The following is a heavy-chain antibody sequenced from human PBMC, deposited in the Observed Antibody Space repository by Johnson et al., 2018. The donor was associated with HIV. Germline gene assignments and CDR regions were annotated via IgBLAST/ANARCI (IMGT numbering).Heavy chain of an antibody. J-gene: IGHJ1*01. CDR2: IYSGGST. CDR1: GFTVSNYY. V-gene: IGHV3-66*01. Sequence: VQLVESGGGLVQPGGSLRLSCAASGFTVSNYYMTWVRQSPGKGLEWVSVIYSGGSTYYADSVKGRFTISRDTSKNTLYLQMNSLRAEDTAVYYCARDPYYDFLTGLELGDHVGGLLGLRWAMWG. CDR3: ARDPYYDFLTGLELGDHVGGLLGLRWAM. D-gene: IGHD3-9*01.